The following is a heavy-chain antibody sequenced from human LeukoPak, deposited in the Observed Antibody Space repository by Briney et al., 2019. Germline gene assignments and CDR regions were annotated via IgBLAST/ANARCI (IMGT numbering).Heavy chain of an antibody. J-gene: IGHJ4*02. D-gene: IGHD6-13*01. V-gene: IGHV3-30*04. CDR2: ISYDGSNK. Sequence: SGGSLRLSCAASGFTFSSYAMHWVHQAPGKGLEWVAVISYDGSNKYYADSVKGRFTISRDNSKNTLYLQMNSLRAEDTAVYYCARARGGQQLVVDYWGQGTLVTVSS. CDR3: ARARGGQQLVVDY. CDR1: GFTFSSYA.